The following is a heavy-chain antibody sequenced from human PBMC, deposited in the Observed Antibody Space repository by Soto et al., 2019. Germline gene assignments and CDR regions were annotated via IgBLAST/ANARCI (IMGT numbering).Heavy chain of an antibody. CDR3: ARDRNFVVVPAATDY. V-gene: IGHV3-48*02. Sequence: GWSLRLSCAASEFSFSGYSRNCVRQAPGKGLEWVSYISSSSSTIYYADSVKGRFTISRDNAKNSLYLQMNSLRDEDTAVYYCARDRNFVVVPAATDYWGQRTLVTVSS. J-gene: IGHJ4*02. D-gene: IGHD2-2*01. CDR1: EFSFSGYS. CDR2: ISSSSSTI.